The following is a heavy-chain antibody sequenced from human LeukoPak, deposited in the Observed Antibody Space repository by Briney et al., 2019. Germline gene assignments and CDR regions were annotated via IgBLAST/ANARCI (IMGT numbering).Heavy chain of an antibody. J-gene: IGHJ4*02. V-gene: IGHV3-23*01. Sequence: GGSLRLSCAASGFTFSNYGMHWVRQAPGKGLEWVSAISGSGGSTYYADSVKGRFTISRDNSKNTLYLQMNSLRAEDTAVYYCAKSSYCGGDCYSLVVDYWGQGTLVTVSS. D-gene: IGHD2-21*02. CDR2: ISGSGGST. CDR1: GFTFSNYG. CDR3: AKSSYCGGDCYSLVVDY.